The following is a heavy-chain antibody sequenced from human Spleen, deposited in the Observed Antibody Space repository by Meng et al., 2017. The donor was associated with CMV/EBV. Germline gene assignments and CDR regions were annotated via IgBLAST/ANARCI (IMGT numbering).Heavy chain of an antibody. CDR1: GGSISRSF. V-gene: IGHV4-59*01. CDR3: ARAPTLVAAFDF. CDR2: IAYGGDI. D-gene: IGHD2-15*01. Sequence: SLICSVSGGSISRSFWSWIRQLPGKGLEWIGYIAYGGDITYSPSLKSRVSISVDTSRFSLKLSSVTAADTAVYYCARAPTLVAAFDFWGQGALVTVSS. J-gene: IGHJ4*02.